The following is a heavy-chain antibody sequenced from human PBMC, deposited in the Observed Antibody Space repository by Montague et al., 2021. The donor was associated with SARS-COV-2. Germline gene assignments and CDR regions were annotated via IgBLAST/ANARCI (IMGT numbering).Heavy chain of an antibody. D-gene: IGHD2-15*01. V-gene: IGHV4-39*07. Sequence: SETLSLTCAVSLNVVALEPRHWAGDRTPARQSLDFIVSKPSGGSSNYNTPFEGRVTVSVDRSKSQFSLSLTSVSAADTAVYYCARSFCGPTTCYENWFDLWGQGSLVTVSS. J-gene: IGHJ5*02. CDR1: LNVVALEPRH. CDR2: KPSGGSS. CDR3: ARSFCGPTTCYENWFDL.